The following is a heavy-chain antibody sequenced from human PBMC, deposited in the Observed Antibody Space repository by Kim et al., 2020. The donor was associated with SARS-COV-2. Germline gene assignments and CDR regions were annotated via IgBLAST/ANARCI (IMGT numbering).Heavy chain of an antibody. CDR3: ASPPRIAVGCLDY. V-gene: IGHV3-74*01. CDR2: INSDGSST. D-gene: IGHD6-19*01. J-gene: IGHJ4*02. CDR1: GFTFSSYW. Sequence: GGSLRLSCAASGFTFSSYWMHWVRQDPGKGLVWVSRINSDGSSTSYADSVKGRFTISRDNAKNTLYLQMNSLRAEDTAVYYCASPPRIAVGCLDYWAGGTLVSVPS.